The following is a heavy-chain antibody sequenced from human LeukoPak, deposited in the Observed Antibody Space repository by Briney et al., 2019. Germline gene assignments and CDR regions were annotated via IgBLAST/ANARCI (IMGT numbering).Heavy chain of an antibody. CDR2: IWYDGNNK. CDR3: AREWYYGPGDYGMDV. CDR1: GFTFNYAW. V-gene: IGHV3-33*08. Sequence: GGSLRLSCAASGFTFNYAWMNWVRQAPGKGLEWVAIIWYDGNNKYYANSVKGRFTISRDNSNNTLYLQMNSLRAEDTAVYYCAREWYYGPGDYGMDVWGQGTTVTVFS. J-gene: IGHJ6*02. D-gene: IGHD3-10*01.